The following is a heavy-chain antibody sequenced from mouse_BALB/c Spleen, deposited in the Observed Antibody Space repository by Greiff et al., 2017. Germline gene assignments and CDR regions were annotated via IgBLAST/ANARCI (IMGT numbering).Heavy chain of an antibody. CDR3: ARNDYDEGDY. D-gene: IGHD2-4*01. CDR2: IYPGDGDT. Sequence: VQLQESGAELVRPGSSVKISCKASGYAFSSYWMNWVKQRPGQGLEWIGQIYPGDGDTNYNGKFKGKATLTADKSSSTAYMQLSSLTSEDSAVYFCARNDYDEGDYWGQGTTLTVSS. J-gene: IGHJ2*01. CDR1: GYAFSSYW. V-gene: IGHV1-80*01.